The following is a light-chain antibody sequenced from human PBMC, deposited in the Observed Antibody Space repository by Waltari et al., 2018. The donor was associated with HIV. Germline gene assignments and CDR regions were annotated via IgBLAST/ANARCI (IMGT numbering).Light chain of an antibody. CDR1: QSIDIY. J-gene: IGKJ5*01. CDR3: QQRSNWPPIT. V-gene: IGKV3-11*01. CDR2: DAS. Sequence: ETVLTQSPATLSLSPGERATLSCRASQSIDIYLAWYQQRPGQAPRLLIYDASNRATGIPPRFSGSGSGTDFTLTISSLEPEDFAVYYCQQRSNWPPITFGQGTRVEIK.